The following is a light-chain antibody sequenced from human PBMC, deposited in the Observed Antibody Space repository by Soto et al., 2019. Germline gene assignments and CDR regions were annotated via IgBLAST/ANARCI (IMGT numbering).Light chain of an antibody. Sequence: EIVMTQSPVTLSVSPGERATLSCRASQSVSSTLAWYQQKPGQAPRLLIYGASTRATGIPARFSGSGSGTEFTLTINSLQSEDFAVYYCQQYDNWPRTFGQGTKV. CDR1: QSVSST. CDR3: QQYDNWPRT. CDR2: GAS. V-gene: IGKV3-15*01. J-gene: IGKJ1*01.